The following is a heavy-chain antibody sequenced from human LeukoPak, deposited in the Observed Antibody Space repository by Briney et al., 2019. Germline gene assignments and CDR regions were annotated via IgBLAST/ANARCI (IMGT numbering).Heavy chain of an antibody. CDR3: ARQAWLEGGVIT. J-gene: IGHJ5*02. Sequence: GGSLRLSCAASGFTVSSNYMSWVRQAPGKGLEWVSVIYSGGSTYYADSVKGRFTMSRDNSKNTLYLQMNSLRAEDTAVYYCARQAWLEGGVITWGQGTLVTASS. D-gene: IGHD3-10*01. CDR2: IYSGGST. V-gene: IGHV3-53*01. CDR1: GFTVSSNY.